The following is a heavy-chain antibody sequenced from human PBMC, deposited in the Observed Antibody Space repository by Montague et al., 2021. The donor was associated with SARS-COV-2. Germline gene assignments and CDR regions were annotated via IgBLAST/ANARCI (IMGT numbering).Heavy chain of an antibody. V-gene: IGHV4-34*01. CDR3: ARDRPRSYYYDLGTYTWGGYGMDV. J-gene: IGHJ6*02. D-gene: IGHD3-10*01. CDR1: GGSFCGYY. Sequence: SETLSLTCAVYGGSFCGYYWSGIRQPPVKWLDCRGEINHSGSTNYNPSLKSRVTISVDTSKNQFSLKLSSVTAADTAVYYCARDRPRSYYYDLGTYTWGGYGMDVWGQGTTVTVSS. CDR2: INHSGST.